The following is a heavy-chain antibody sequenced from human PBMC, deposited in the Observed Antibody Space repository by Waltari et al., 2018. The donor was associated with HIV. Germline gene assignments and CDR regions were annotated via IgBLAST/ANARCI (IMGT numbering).Heavy chain of an antibody. V-gene: IGHV3-23*01. J-gene: IGHJ6*02. CDR1: GFTFSSYA. CDR3: AKSGGDILTGHSYYYYGMDV. Sequence: QLLESGGGLVQPGGSLRLSCAASGFTFSSYAMSWVRQAPGKGLEWVSGISGSGLSTYSADSVKGRFTISRDNSKNTVYLQMNSLRAEDTAVYYCAKSGGDILTGHSYYYYGMDVWGLGTTVTVSS. CDR2: ISGSGLST. D-gene: IGHD3-9*01.